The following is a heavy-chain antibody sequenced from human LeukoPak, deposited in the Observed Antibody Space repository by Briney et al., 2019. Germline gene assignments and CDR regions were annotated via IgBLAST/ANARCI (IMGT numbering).Heavy chain of an antibody. CDR1: GIRFTTHW. J-gene: IGHJ4*02. D-gene: IGHD3-3*01. CDR2: IRQNGGVK. CDR3: ASAYASYDFWSGYENFGF. Sequence: GGSLRLSCAASGIRFTTHWMNWVRQAPGKGLEWVASIRQNGGVKKYVDSVKGRFTISRDLAQNSLFLQMNSLRAEDTAVYYCASAYASYDFWSGYENFGFWGQGTLVTVSS. V-gene: IGHV3-7*01.